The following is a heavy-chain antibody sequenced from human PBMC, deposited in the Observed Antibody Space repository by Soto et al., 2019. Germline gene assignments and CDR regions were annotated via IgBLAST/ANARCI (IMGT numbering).Heavy chain of an antibody. CDR2: IFYSGST. V-gene: IGHV4-39*01. CDR3: ACIFSGGSSYGFYYYGMDV. CDR1: AGSISSSIFY. D-gene: IGHD5-18*01. J-gene: IGHJ6*02. Sequence: SETLSLTCTVSAGSISSSIFYWGWIRQPPGKGLEWIGSIFYSGSTYYNPSLKSRVTISVDTSKNQFSLKLSSVTAADTAVYYCACIFSGGSSYGFYYYGMDVWGQGTTVT.